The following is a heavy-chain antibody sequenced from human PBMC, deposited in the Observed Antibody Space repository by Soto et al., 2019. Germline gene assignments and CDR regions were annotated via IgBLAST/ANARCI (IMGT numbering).Heavy chain of an antibody. CDR2: INAANGNT. CDR3: ASSSWAKTVFYYGMDV. CDR1: GSSFTSYA. D-gene: IGHD1-1*01. V-gene: IGHV1-3*01. J-gene: IGHJ6*02. Sequence: ASVKVSCKASGSSFTSYAMHWVRQAPGQRLEWMGWINAANGNTRYSQNFQGRVTITRDTSASTVYMDLSSLRSEDAAVYFCASSSWAKTVFYYGMDVWGQGTTVTVSS.